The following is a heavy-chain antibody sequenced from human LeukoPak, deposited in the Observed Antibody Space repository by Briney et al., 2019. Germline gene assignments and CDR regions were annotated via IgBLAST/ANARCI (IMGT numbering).Heavy chain of an antibody. CDR2: MNPNSGNT. V-gene: IGHV1-8*03. CDR3: ARVASGTGYYYYYMDV. CDR1: GYTFTSYD. D-gene: IGHD6-13*01. J-gene: IGHJ6*03. Sequence: ASVKVSCKASGYTFTSYDINWVRQATGQGLEWMGWMNPNSGNTGYAQKFQGGVTITRNTSISTAYMELSSLRSEDTAVYYCARVASGTGYYYYYMDVWGKGTTVTVSS.